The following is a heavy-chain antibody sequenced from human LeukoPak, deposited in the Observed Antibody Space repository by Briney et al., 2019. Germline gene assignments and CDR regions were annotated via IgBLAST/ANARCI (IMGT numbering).Heavy chain of an antibody. CDR3: ARDIYYYYGMDV. CDR1: GGSISSYY. CDR2: IYYSGGT. V-gene: IGHV4-59*01. Sequence: SETLSLTCTVSGGSISSYYWSWIRQPPGKGLEWIGYIYYSGGTNYNPSLKSRVTISVDTSKNQFSLKLSSVTAADTAVYYCARDIYYYYGMDVWGQGTTVTVSS. J-gene: IGHJ6*02.